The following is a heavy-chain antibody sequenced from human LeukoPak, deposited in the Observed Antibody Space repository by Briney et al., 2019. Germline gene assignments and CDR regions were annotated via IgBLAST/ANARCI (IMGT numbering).Heavy chain of an antibody. D-gene: IGHD3-10*01. V-gene: IGHV1-2*06. J-gene: IGHJ4*02. CDR1: GYTFTGYY. Sequence: ASVKVSCKASGYTFTGYYMHWVRQAPGQGLEWMGRINPNSGGTNYAQKFQGRVTMTRDTSISTAYMELSRLRSDDTAVYYCARAITMVRGVITGMDYWGQGTLVTVSS. CDR2: INPNSGGT. CDR3: ARAITMVRGVITGMDY.